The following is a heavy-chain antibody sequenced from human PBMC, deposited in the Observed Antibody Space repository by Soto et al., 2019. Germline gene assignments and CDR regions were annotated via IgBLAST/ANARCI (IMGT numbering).Heavy chain of an antibody. V-gene: IGHV1-69*13. Sequence: GASVKVSCKASGGTFSSYAISWVRQAPGQGLEWMGGIIPIFGTANYAQKFQGRVTITADESTSTAYMKLSSLRSEDTAVYYCAGGTGHDAFDIWGQGTMVTVSS. CDR1: GGTFSSYA. CDR3: AGGTGHDAFDI. CDR2: IIPIFGTA. D-gene: IGHD3-16*01. J-gene: IGHJ3*02.